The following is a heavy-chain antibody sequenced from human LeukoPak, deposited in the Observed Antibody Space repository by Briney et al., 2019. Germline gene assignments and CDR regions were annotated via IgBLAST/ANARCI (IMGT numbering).Heavy chain of an antibody. CDR3: ARVWHCTSSSCYDY. J-gene: IGHJ4*02. CDR1: GFTFSSYS. CDR2: ISSSSGTI. D-gene: IGHD2-2*01. Sequence: GGSLRLSCAASGFTFSSYSMNWVRQAPGKGLEWVSYISSSSGTIYYADSVRGRFTISRDNAKNSLYLQMNSLRDEDTAVYYCARVWHCTSSSCYDYWGQGTLVTVTS. V-gene: IGHV3-48*02.